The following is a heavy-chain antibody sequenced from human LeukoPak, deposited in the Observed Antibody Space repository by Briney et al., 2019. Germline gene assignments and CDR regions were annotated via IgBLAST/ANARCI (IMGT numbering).Heavy chain of an antibody. CDR1: GYPFTSYA. D-gene: IGHD6-13*01. CDR2: IKAGNGNT. Sequence: ASVEVSFKASGYPFTSYAMHWVRPAPRQRVEWMGWIKAGNGNTKYSQKFQGRVTITRGTSASTAYMELSSLRSEDTAVYYCARERLWEQQLVDYYYGMDVWGQGTTVTVSS. J-gene: IGHJ6*02. V-gene: IGHV1-3*01. CDR3: ARERLWEQQLVDYYYGMDV.